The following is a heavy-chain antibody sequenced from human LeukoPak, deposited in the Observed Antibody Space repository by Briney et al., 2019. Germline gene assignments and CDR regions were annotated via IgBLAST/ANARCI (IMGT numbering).Heavy chain of an antibody. CDR2: IIPIFGTA. V-gene: IGHV1-69*13. CDR3: ARGRDGYNLSMDV. J-gene: IGHJ6*02. D-gene: IGHD5-24*01. Sequence: SVKVSCKASGGTFSSYAISWARQAPGQGLEWMGGIIPIFGTANYAQKFQGRVTITADESTSTAYMELSSLRSEDTAVYYCARGRDGYNLSMDVWGQGTTVTVSS. CDR1: GGTFSSYA.